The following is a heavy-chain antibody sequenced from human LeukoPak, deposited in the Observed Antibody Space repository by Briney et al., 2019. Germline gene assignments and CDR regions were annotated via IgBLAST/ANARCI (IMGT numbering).Heavy chain of an antibody. J-gene: IGHJ3*02. CDR2: IFHSGST. Sequence: SETLSLTCTVSGYSISSGYYWGWIRQPPGKGLEWIGSIFHSGSTYYNPSLKSRVTISVDTSKNQFSLKLSSVTAADTAVYYCARASYSKRGAFDIWGQGTMVTVSS. CDR3: ARASYSKRGAFDI. CDR1: GYSISSGYY. V-gene: IGHV4-38-2*02. D-gene: IGHD1-26*01.